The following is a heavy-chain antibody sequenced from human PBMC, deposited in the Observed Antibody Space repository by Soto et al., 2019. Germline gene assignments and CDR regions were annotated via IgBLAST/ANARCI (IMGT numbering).Heavy chain of an antibody. D-gene: IGHD6-19*01. V-gene: IGHV1-2*02. CDR1: GYTFTGYF. Sequence: ASVKVSCKASGYTFTGYFMHWVRQAPGQGLEWMGWINPNSGATSYAQRFQGRVTMTRDTSTSTVYMELSSLRSEDTAVYYCARDIAVAGGWFDPWGQGTLVTVSS. CDR2: INPNSGAT. J-gene: IGHJ5*02. CDR3: ARDIAVAGGWFDP.